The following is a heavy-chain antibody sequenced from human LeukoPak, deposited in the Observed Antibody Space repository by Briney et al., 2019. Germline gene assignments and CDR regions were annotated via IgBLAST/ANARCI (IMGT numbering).Heavy chain of an antibody. J-gene: IGHJ4*02. CDR2: INPNSGGT. Sequence: GASVKVSCKASGYTFTSYGISWVRQAPGQGPEWMGRINPNSGGTNYAQKFQGRVTMTRDTSISTAYMELSRLRSDDTAVYYCARVVAATGYFDYWGQGTLVTVSS. D-gene: IGHD2-15*01. V-gene: IGHV1-2*06. CDR3: ARVVAATGYFDY. CDR1: GYTFTSYG.